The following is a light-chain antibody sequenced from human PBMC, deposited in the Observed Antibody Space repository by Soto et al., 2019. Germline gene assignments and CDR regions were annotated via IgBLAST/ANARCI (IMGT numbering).Light chain of an antibody. CDR1: SSVVGGYNY. CDR3: SSYTSSRAYV. J-gene: IGLJ1*01. V-gene: IGLV2-14*01. CDR2: EVS. Sequence: QSVLTQPASVSGSPGQSITISCTGTSSVVGGYNYVSWYQRQSGKAPKLMIHEVSNRPSGVSNRFSGSKSGNTASLTISGLQAEDEADYYCSSYTSSRAYVFGIGTKGTVL.